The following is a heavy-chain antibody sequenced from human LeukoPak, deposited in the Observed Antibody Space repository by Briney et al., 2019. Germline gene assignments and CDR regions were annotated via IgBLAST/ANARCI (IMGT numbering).Heavy chain of an antibody. CDR3: ARETSQKGAHYMDV. Sequence: PSETLSLTCTVAGGSISSSVYYWGWMRQPPGKGLEWIGSLYHSGTTHYNPSLKSRVTLSIDTSKNQFSLKLSSVTAADTAVYYCARETSQKGAHYMDVWGKGTTVTISS. CDR1: GGSISSSVYY. V-gene: IGHV4-39*07. CDR2: LYHSGTT. J-gene: IGHJ6*03. D-gene: IGHD3-16*01.